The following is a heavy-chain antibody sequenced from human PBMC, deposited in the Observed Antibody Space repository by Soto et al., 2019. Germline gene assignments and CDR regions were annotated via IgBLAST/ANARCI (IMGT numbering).Heavy chain of an antibody. J-gene: IGHJ4*02. CDR2: IIPIFGTA. D-gene: IGHD3-22*01. Sequence: SVKVSCKASGYSFTSYDIEWVRQAAGQGLEWMGGIIPIFGTANYAQKFQGRVTITADESSSTAYMELSSLRSEDTAVYYCARDGALYDSSGYYPHWGQGTLVTVSS. V-gene: IGHV1-69*13. CDR1: GYSFTSYD. CDR3: ARDGALYDSSGYYPH.